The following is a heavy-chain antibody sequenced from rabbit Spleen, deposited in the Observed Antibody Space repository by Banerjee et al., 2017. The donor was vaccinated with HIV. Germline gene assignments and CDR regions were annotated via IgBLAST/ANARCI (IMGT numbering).Heavy chain of an antibody. V-gene: IGHV1S45*01. CDR3: ARDPATSFSTYGMDL. CDR1: GFSLGSPYW. Sequence: QEQLVESGGDLVKPEGSLPLTCTASGFSLGSPYWISWVRQAPGKGLEWIACIYTGSRRTTSYASWAKGRFTIPKASSTTVTLQMTSLTAADTAAYFCARDPATSFSTYGMDLWGPGPLVTVS. J-gene: IGHJ6*01. D-gene: IGHD1-1*01. CDR2: IYTGSRRTT.